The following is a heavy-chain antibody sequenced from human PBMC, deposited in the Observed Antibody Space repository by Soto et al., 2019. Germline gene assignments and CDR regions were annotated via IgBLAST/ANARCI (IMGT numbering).Heavy chain of an antibody. CDR2: IKPDGSEK. D-gene: IGHD3-16*01. CDR1: GFTFGTYW. J-gene: IGHJ6*02. V-gene: IGHV3-7*03. CDR3: ARFGHPYGVDA. Sequence: EAQLVESGGGLVQPGGSLRLSCATSGFTFGTYWMSWVRQSPGRGLEWVALIKPDGSEKAHLDSVKGRFTIYRDNAKNALFLEMNNLRPEDTALYYCARFGHPYGVDAWGRGTAVTVS.